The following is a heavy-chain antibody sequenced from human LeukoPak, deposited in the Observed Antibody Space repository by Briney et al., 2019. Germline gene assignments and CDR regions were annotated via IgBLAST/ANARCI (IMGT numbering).Heavy chain of an antibody. D-gene: IGHD1-7*01. J-gene: IGHJ4*02. V-gene: IGHV1-69*13. CDR2: IIPIFGTA. CDR1: GGTFSSYA. Sequence: SVKVSCKASGGTFSSYAISWVRQAPGQGLEWMGGIIPIFGTANYAQKFQGRVTITADESTSTAYMELSSLRSEDTAVYYCARGGLELMYYFDYWGQGTLVTVSS. CDR3: ARGGLELMYYFDY.